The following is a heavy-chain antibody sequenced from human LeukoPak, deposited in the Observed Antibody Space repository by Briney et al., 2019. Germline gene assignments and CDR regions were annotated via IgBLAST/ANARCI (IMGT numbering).Heavy chain of an antibody. D-gene: IGHD2/OR15-2a*01. CDR1: GFTFSSYE. J-gene: IGHJ4*02. Sequence: PGGSLRLSCAASGFTFSSYEMNWVRQAPGKGLEWVSYISSSGNNIYFADSVKGRFTISRDNAKSSLFLQMNSLRAEDTAVYYCARVTYAVPDYWGQGTLVTVSS. CDR2: ISSSGNNI. V-gene: IGHV3-48*03. CDR3: ARVTYAVPDY.